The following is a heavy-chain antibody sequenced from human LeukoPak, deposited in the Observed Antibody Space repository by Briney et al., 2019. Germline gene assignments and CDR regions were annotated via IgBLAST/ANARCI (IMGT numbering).Heavy chain of an antibody. D-gene: IGHD3-22*01. Sequence: SETLSLTCTVSNGSIITSSYYRAWIRQPPGKGLEWIGSIYYRGRTYYNPSLKIRVTISADTSKNQFSLNLSSVTASDTAVYYCARQKILDDNYDSSGYYVDQWGQGSLVTVSS. CDR3: ARQKILDDNYDSSGYYVDQ. CDR2: IYYRGRT. J-gene: IGHJ4*02. V-gene: IGHV4-39*01. CDR1: NGSIITSSYY.